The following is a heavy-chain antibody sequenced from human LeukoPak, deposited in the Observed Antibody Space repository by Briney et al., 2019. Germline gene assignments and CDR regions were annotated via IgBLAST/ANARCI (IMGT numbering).Heavy chain of an antibody. D-gene: IGHD3-16*02. J-gene: IGHJ4*02. Sequence: GGSLRLSCAASGFTFSSYGMHWVRQAPGKGLEWVAVISYDGSNKYYADSVKGRFTISRDNSKNRLYLQMNSLRAEDTAVYYCAKDFLGTYYDYVWGSYRYTGFDYWGQGTLVTVSS. V-gene: IGHV3-30*18. CDR2: ISYDGSNK. CDR1: GFTFSSYG. CDR3: AKDFLGTYYDYVWGSYRYTGFDY.